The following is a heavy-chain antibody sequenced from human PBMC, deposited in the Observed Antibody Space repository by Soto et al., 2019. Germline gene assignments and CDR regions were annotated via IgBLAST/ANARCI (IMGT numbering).Heavy chain of an antibody. CDR3: ARDRVVRGVPSDYYYAMDV. D-gene: IGHD3-10*01. Sequence: QVELVESGGGVVQPGRSLRLSCAASGFTFSSYAIHWVRQAPGKGLEWVAVISYDESYKYYADSVKGRFTISRDNSKNTLFLQMDSLRAEDTAVYYCARDRVVRGVPSDYYYAMDVWGQGTTVTVSS. CDR2: ISYDESYK. CDR1: GFTFSSYA. J-gene: IGHJ6*02. V-gene: IGHV3-30-3*01.